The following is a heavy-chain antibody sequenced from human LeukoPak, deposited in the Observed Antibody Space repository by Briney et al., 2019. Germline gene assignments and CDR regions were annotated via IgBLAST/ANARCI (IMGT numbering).Heavy chain of an antibody. CDR2: INPNDGDT. J-gene: IGHJ4*02. CDR1: GYTFTDYY. CDR3: ARANFLYCSSSTCLFDY. D-gene: IGHD2-2*01. Sequence: ASVKVSFKASGYTFTDYYMHWVRQAPGQGFAWMGWINPNDGDTNYAQKFQGRVTMTRDTSISTAHMEVSRLRSDDTAVYYCARANFLYCSSSTCLFDYWGQGTLVTVSS. V-gene: IGHV1-2*02.